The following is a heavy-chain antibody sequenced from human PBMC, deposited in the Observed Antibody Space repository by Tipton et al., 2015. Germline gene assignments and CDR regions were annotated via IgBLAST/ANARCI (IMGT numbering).Heavy chain of an antibody. CDR1: GGSISSYY. CDR2: IYYSGST. V-gene: IGHV4-59*01. D-gene: IGHD4-23*01. J-gene: IGHJ4*02. Sequence: TLSLTCTVSGGSISSYYWSWIRQPPGKGLEWIGYIYYSGSTNYNPSLRSRVAMSMDTSKNQFSLKLSSVIAADTAVYYCARARGRHGGLFDSWGQGTLVTVSS. CDR3: ARARGRHGGLFDS.